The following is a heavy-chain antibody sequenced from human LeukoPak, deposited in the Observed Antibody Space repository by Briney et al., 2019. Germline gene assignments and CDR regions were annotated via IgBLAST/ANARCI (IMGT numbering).Heavy chain of an antibody. CDR2: IKQDGSEK. V-gene: IGHV3-7*01. Sequence: GGSLRLSCAASGFTFSNYWMSWVRQAPGKGLEWVANIKQDGSEKCYVDSVKGRFTISRDNAKNSLYLQMNSLRAEDAAVYYCARDRWELLSNSYHYCGLDVWGQGTTVTVSS. CDR1: GFTFSNYW. CDR3: ARDRWELLSNSYHYCGLDV. D-gene: IGHD2-15*01. J-gene: IGHJ6*02.